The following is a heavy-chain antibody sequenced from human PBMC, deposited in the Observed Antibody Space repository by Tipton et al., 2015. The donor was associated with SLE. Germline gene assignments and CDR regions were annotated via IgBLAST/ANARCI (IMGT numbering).Heavy chain of an antibody. D-gene: IGHD6-13*01. CDR1: GGSISTSDFY. V-gene: IGHV4-39*02. Sequence: TLSLTCTVSGGSISTSDFYWGWIRQPPGKGLEWIGSIFYSGSTYYNPSLKSRVTISVDTSNNQISLQLSSVMAADTAVYYCARDGSSSSFDIWGQGTMVTVSS. J-gene: IGHJ3*02. CDR2: IFYSGST. CDR3: ARDGSSSSFDI.